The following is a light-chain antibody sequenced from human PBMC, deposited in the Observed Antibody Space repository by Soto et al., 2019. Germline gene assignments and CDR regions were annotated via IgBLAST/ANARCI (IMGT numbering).Light chain of an antibody. J-gene: IGKJ2*01. CDR3: QQYYTTPYT. CDR2: WAS. CDR1: QSVLYSSNNKNY. Sequence: DNVMTQSPDSLALSLGERATINCKSSQSVLYSSNNKNYLAWYHQKPGQPPKLLIYWASTRESGVPDRFSGSGSATDFTLTISSLQAEDVAVYYCQQYYTTPYTFGQGTKLEIK. V-gene: IGKV4-1*01.